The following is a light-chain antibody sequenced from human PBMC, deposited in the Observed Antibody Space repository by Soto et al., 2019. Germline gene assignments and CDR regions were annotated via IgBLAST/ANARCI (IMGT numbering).Light chain of an antibody. CDR3: QQRSNWPPGSFT. V-gene: IGKV3-11*01. CDR1: QSVSNY. Sequence: EIVLTQSPATLSLSPGERATLSCRASQSVSNYLAWYQQKPGQAPRLLINDASKRATGLPARFSGSVSGTDFTLPIRSLEHEDFAVYYCQQRSNWPPGSFTGGPGTRVDI. CDR2: DAS. J-gene: IGKJ3*01.